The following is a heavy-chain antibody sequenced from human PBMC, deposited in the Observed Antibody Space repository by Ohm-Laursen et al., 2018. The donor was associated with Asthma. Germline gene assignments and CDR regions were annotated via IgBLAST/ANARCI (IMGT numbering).Heavy chain of an antibody. CDR2: GGSYYDGGLK. CDR3: ARDVMEWYLPAFDF. CDR1: GFTFSSYA. V-gene: IGHV3-30-3*01. Sequence: SLRLSCAASGFTFSSYAMHWVRQAPGKGLEWVAVGGSYYDGGLKYYADSVNGRLTVSRDDSKNTLYLQMNSLRPDDTAVYYCARDVMEWYLPAFDFWGQGTLVTVSS. J-gene: IGHJ4*02. D-gene: IGHD3-3*01.